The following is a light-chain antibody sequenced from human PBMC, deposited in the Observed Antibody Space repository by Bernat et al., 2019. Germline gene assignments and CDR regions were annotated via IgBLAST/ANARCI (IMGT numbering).Light chain of an antibody. CDR2: ATS. CDR3: QVYGNSPPAYT. V-gene: IGKV3-20*01. J-gene: IGKJ2*01. CDR1: QSVSSSY. Sequence: PGETATLSCRASQSVSSSYFAWYQQKPGQAPRLLMYATSSRATGIPDRFSGSVSGTDFTLTISRLEPEDFAVYYCQVYGNSPPAYTFGQGTKLEIQ.